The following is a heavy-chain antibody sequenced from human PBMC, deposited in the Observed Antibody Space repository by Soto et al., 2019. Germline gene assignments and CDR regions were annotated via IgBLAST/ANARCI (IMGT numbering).Heavy chain of an antibody. J-gene: IGHJ4*01. CDR1: GFTFTSHG. CDR2: ISYDGHNK. CDR3: AKDPTTYRTTWYMGWLDH. Sequence: GGCLRLSCAASGFTFTSHGMHWVRQAPGKGLEWVAVISYDGHNKYYSDSVKGRFTISRDNSKNTLYLQMNSLRPEDTAVYYCAKDPTTYRTTWYMGWLDHWGHGSVVTASS. D-gene: IGHD6-13*01. V-gene: IGHV3-30*18.